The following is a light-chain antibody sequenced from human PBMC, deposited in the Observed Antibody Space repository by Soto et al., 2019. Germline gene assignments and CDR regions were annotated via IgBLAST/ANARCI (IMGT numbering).Light chain of an antibody. J-gene: IGLJ2*01. CDR2: LNSDGSH. CDR3: QLWDSNSDHVV. Sequence: QPVLTQSPSASASLGASVKLTCTLSSGHSSYAIAWHQQQPEKGPRYLMKLNSDGSHSKGDGIPDRFSGSSSGAERYLAISSLQSEDEADYYCQLWDSNSDHVVFGGVTKVTVL. V-gene: IGLV4-69*01. CDR1: SGHSSYA.